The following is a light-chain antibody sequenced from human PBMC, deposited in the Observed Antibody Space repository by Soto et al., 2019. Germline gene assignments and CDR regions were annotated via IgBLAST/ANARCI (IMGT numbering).Light chain of an antibody. V-gene: IGKV1-6*01. Sequence: AIQMTQFPSSLSASVGDTVTITCRASQDIRNDLVWYQQKPGKAPKLLIYATSTLQGGVPSRFSGSGSGTDFTLTISSLQPEDFATYYCLLDYSFSWTFGQGTKVEI. CDR2: ATS. J-gene: IGKJ1*01. CDR1: QDIRND. CDR3: LLDYSFSWT.